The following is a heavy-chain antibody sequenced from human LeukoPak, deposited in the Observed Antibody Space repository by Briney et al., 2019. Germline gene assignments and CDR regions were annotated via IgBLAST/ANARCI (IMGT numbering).Heavy chain of an antibody. CDR2: ISHEGSYQ. Sequence: PGGSLRLSCAASGLTFSTCGMHWVRQAPGKGLEWVAVISHEGSYQNYADSVKGRFTISRDNSKNMVFLQMNSLSVEDTAVYYCARTREQWQVLDYWGQGTPVTVSS. CDR1: GLTFSTCG. D-gene: IGHD6-19*01. J-gene: IGHJ4*02. CDR3: ARTREQWQVLDY. V-gene: IGHV3-30*03.